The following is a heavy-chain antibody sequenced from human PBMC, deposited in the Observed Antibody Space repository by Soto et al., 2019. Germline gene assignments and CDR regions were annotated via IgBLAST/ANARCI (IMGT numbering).Heavy chain of an antibody. CDR1: GFTFSSHA. CDR3: ANEGLSYNYGYES. CDR2: ISGGGTGT. D-gene: IGHD5-18*01. Sequence: PGGSLRLSCAASGFTFSSHAMSWVRQAPGKGLEWVSTISGGGTGTYYADSVKGRFTISRDKSKNKLYLQMNSLRAEDTAVYYCANEGLSYNYGYESGGQGTLVTVSS. V-gene: IGHV3-23*01. J-gene: IGHJ4*02.